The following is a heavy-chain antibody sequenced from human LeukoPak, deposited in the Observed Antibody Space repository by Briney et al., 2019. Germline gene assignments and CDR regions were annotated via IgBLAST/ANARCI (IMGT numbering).Heavy chain of an antibody. J-gene: IGHJ4*02. Sequence: GGSLRLSCAASGFTFSRYSMNWVRQAPGKGLEWVSYISSSSSTIYYADSVKGRFTISRDNAKNSLYLQMNSLRAEDTAVYYCARDFVGATGYWGQGTLVTVSS. V-gene: IGHV3-48*01. CDR2: ISSSSSTI. D-gene: IGHD1-26*01. CDR3: ARDFVGATGY. CDR1: GFTFSRYS.